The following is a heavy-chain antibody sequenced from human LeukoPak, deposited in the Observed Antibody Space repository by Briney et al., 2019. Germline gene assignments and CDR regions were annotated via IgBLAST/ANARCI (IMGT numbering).Heavy chain of an antibody. CDR1: GGSFSGYY. V-gene: IGHV4-34*01. CDR3: ARGSDIVLMVYEVWFDP. J-gene: IGHJ5*02. D-gene: IGHD2-8*01. Sequence: SETLSLTCAVYGGSFSGYYWSWIRPPPGKGLEWIGEVNHSGSTNYNPSLKSRVTISVDTSKNQFSLKLSSVTAADTAVYYCARGSDIVLMVYEVWFDPWGQGTLVTVSS. CDR2: VNHSGST.